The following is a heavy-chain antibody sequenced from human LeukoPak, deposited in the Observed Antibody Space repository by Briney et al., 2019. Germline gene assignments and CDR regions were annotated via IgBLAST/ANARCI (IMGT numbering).Heavy chain of an antibody. V-gene: IGHV1-8*01. CDR2: RNPNNGHR. CDR3: GRVQSGSYARYGMDV. D-gene: IGHD1-26*01. Sequence: NWVRQAXXQGLEWRGWRNPNNGHRGYAQEFQGRGTMTRDTSIRKAYMDLRRLRYDDTAVYYYGRVQSGSYARYGMDVWGQGTTVTVPS. J-gene: IGHJ6*02.